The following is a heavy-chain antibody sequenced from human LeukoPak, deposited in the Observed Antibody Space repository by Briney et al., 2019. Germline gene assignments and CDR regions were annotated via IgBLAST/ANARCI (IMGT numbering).Heavy chain of an antibody. CDR1: GFTFSRYG. V-gene: IGHV3-30*04. CDR3: ASHAGPAYCGGDCYFPDAFDI. Sequence: SGGSLRLSCAASGFTFSRYGMHWVRQAPGKGLEWVTAISYDGSNKYYADSVKGRFTISRDSANNSLYLQMTSLRAEDTAVYYCASHAGPAYCGGDCYFPDAFDIWGQGTMVTVSS. J-gene: IGHJ3*02. CDR2: ISYDGSNK. D-gene: IGHD2-21*02.